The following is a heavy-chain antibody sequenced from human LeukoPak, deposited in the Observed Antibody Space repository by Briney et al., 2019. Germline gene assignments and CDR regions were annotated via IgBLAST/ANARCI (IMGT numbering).Heavy chain of an antibody. V-gene: IGHV3-15*01. CDR3: TTGVILTGSPDY. CDR2: IKSKTDGGTT. CDR1: GFTFSNAW. Sequence: GGSLRLSCAASGFTFSNAWMSWVRQAPGKGLEWVGRIKSKTDGGTTDYAAPVKGRLTISRDDSKNTLYLQMNSLKTEDTAVYYCTTGVILTGSPDYWGQGTLVTVSS. D-gene: IGHD3-9*01. J-gene: IGHJ4*02.